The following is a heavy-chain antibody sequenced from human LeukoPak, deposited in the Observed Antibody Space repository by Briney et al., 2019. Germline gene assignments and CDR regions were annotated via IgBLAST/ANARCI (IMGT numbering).Heavy chain of an antibody. CDR3: ARDWGIAAALYYFDY. D-gene: IGHD6-13*01. V-gene: IGHV1-46*01. CDR1: GYTFTSYY. J-gene: IGHJ4*02. CDR2: INPSGGST. Sequence: ASVKVSCKASGYTFTSYYMHWVRQAPGQGLEWMGIINPSGGSTSYAQKFQGRVTMTRDTSTSTVYMELSSLRSEDTAVYYCARDWGIAAALYYFDYWGQGTLVTVSS.